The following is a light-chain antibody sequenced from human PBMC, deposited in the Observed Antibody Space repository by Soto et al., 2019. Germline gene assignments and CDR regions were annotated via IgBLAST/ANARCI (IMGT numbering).Light chain of an antibody. J-gene: IGLJ2*01. V-gene: IGLV2-23*02. CDR2: EVS. CDR3: CSYAGSVV. Sequence: QSALTQPASVSGSPGQSITISCTGTSSDVGSYNLVSWYQQHPGKAPKLMIYEVSKRPSGVSNRFSGSKSGNTASLTISGLQAEDEADYYCCSYAGSVVFGGGIKVTVL. CDR1: SSDVGSYNL.